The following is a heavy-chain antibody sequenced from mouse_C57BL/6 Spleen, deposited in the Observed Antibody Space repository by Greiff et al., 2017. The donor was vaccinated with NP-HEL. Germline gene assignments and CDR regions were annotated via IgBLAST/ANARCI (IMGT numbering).Heavy chain of an antibody. CDR3: ARLTAQATGWYFDV. Sequence: VQRVESGAELARPGASVKLSCKASGYTFTSYGISWVKQRTGQGLEWIGEIYPRSGNTYYNEKFKGKATLTADKSSSTAYMELRSLTSEDSAVYFCARLTAQATGWYFDVWGTGTTVTVSS. V-gene: IGHV1-81*01. CDR1: GYTFTSYG. J-gene: IGHJ1*03. CDR2: IYPRSGNT. D-gene: IGHD3-2*02.